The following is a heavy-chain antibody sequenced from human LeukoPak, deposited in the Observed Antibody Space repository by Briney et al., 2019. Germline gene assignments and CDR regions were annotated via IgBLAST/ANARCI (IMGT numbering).Heavy chain of an antibody. CDR1: GYSFTSYW. Sequence: GESLKISCKGSGYSFTSYWIGWVRQMPGKGLEWMGIIYPGDSDTRYSPSFQGQVTISADKSISTAYLQWSSLKASDTAMYYCARQPHGGYYYYYGMDVWGQGTTVTVSS. J-gene: IGHJ6*02. D-gene: IGHD3-16*01. CDR2: IYPGDSDT. CDR3: ARQPHGGYYYYYGMDV. V-gene: IGHV5-51*01.